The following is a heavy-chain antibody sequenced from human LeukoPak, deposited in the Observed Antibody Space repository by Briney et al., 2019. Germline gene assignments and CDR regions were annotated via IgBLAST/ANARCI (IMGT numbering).Heavy chain of an antibody. CDR1: GYTYTSYY. Sequence: ASVKVSCKASGYTYTSYYMHWVRQAPGQGLEWMGIINPSGGSTSYAQKFQGRVTMTRDTSTSTVYMELSSLRSEDTAVYYCARPLTPTDSSGYGYCFDYWGQGTLVTVSS. V-gene: IGHV1-46*01. D-gene: IGHD3-22*01. CDR3: ARPLTPTDSSGYGYCFDY. CDR2: INPSGGST. J-gene: IGHJ4*02.